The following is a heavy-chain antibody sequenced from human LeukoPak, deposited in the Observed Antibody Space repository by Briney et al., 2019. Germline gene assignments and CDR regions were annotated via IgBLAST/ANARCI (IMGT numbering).Heavy chain of an antibody. J-gene: IGHJ6*03. CDR2: IIPIFGTA. CDR3: ARDQGFWSGRYYYYYMDV. Sequence: ASVKVSCKASGGTFSSYAISWVRQAPGQGLEWMGGIIPIFGTANYAQKFQGRVTITTDESTSTAYMELSSLRSEDTAVYYCARDQGFWSGRYYYYYMDVWGKGTTVTVSS. D-gene: IGHD3-3*01. V-gene: IGHV1-69*05. CDR1: GGTFSSYA.